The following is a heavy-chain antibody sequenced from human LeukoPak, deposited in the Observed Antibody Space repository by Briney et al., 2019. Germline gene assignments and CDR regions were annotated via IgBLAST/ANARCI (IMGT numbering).Heavy chain of an antibody. D-gene: IGHD6-13*01. V-gene: IGHV1-2*02. Sequence: ASVKVSCKASGYTFTGYYMHWVRQAPGQGLEWMGWINPNSGGTNYAQKFQGRVTMTRDTSISTAYMELSRLRSDDTAVYYCARGSSSWGSWFDPWGREPWSPSPQ. CDR1: GYTFTGYY. J-gene: IGHJ5*02. CDR3: ARGSSSWGSWFDP. CDR2: INPNSGGT.